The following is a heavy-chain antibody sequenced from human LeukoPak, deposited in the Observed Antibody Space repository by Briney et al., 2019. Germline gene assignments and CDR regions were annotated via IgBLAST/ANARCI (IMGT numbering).Heavy chain of an antibody. V-gene: IGHV3-23*01. D-gene: IGHD6-13*01. Sequence: GGSLRLSCAASGFTFSSYAMTWVRQAPGKGLEWVSAFSATDGSAQYAESVEGRFTISRDNSKNTLFLQMNSLGAEDTAVYYCARAKIVAAGTGAFDVWGQGTLVT. CDR3: ARAKIVAAGTGAFDV. J-gene: IGHJ3*01. CDR2: FSATDGSA. CDR1: GFTFSSYA.